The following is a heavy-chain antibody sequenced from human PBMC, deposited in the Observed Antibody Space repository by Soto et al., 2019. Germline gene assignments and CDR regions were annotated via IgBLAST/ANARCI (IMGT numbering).Heavy chain of an antibody. CDR3: ARGAQTGYASGSYNIDS. CDR2: ISSSSSYI. J-gene: IGHJ4*02. CDR1: GFTFSSYS. D-gene: IGHD3-10*01. Sequence: GGSLRLSCAASGFTFSSYSMNWVRQAPGKGLEWVSSISSSSSYIYYADSVKGRFTISRDNAKNSLYLQMNSLRAEDTAVYYCARGAQTGYASGSYNIDSGGQGTLVT. V-gene: IGHV3-21*01.